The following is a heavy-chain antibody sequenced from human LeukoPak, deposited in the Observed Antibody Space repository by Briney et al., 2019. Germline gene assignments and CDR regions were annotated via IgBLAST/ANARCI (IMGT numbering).Heavy chain of an antibody. CDR2: IYSDGST. D-gene: IGHD1-26*01. Sequence: GGSLRLSCAASGFTVSSNYMSWVRQAPGKGLGWVSVIYSDGSTYYADSVKGRFTISRDNSKNTLYLQMNSLRAEDTAVYYCARVGATREYAFDIWGQGTMVTVSS. CDR1: GFTVSSNY. V-gene: IGHV3-53*01. CDR3: ARVGATREYAFDI. J-gene: IGHJ3*02.